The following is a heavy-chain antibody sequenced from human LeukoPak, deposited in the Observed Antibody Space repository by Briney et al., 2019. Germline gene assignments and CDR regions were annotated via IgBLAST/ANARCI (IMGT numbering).Heavy chain of an antibody. CDR3: ARELGYGSGIYDWFDP. D-gene: IGHD3-10*01. V-gene: IGHV4-34*01. CDR2: INLSGST. CDR1: GGPFSGYY. J-gene: IGHJ5*02. Sequence: KPSETLSLTCAVYGGPFSGYYWSWIRQPPGKGLEWIGEINLSGSTNYNPSLKSRVTISVDTSKNQFSLKLSSVTAADTAVYYCARELGYGSGIYDWFDPWGQGTLVTVSS.